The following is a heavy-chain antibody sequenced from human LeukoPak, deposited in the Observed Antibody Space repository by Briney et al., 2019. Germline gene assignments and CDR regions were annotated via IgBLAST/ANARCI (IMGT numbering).Heavy chain of an antibody. D-gene: IGHD2-15*01. CDR2: IYPGDSDT. CDR3: ARPYCSGGSCYPINYFDY. V-gene: IGHV5-51*01. J-gene: IGHJ4*02. CDR1: RYSFTSYW. Sequence: GESLKISCKGSRYSFTSYWIGWVRQMPGKGLEWMGIIYPGDSDTRYSPSFQGQVTISADKSISTAYLQWSSLKASDTAMYYCARPYCSGGSCYPINYFDYWGQGTLVTVSS.